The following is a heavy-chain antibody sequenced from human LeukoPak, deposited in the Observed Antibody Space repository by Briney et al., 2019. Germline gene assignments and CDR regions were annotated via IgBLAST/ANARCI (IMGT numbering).Heavy chain of an antibody. CDR1: GFTFSSYS. CDR3: ARDLRWSHYWYFDL. D-gene: IGHD2-15*01. Sequence: GGSLRLSCAASGFTFSSYSMNWVRQAPGKGLEWVSSISSSSSYIYYADSVKGRFTISRDNAKNSLYLQMNSLRAEDTAVYYCARDLRWSHYWYFDLWGRGTLVTVSS. V-gene: IGHV3-21*01. J-gene: IGHJ2*01. CDR2: ISSSSSYI.